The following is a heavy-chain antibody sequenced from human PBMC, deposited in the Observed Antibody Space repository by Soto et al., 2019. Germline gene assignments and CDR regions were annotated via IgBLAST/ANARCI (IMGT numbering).Heavy chain of an antibody. J-gene: IGHJ6*03. CDR2: ISSSSSYI. CDR1: GFTFSSYS. V-gene: IGHV3-21*01. Sequence: PGGSLRLSCAASGFTFSSYSMNWVRQAPGKGLEWVSSISSSSSYIYYADSVKGRFTISRDNAKNSLYLQMNSLRAEDTAVYYCARDGNVVVAARRNHYYYYMDVWGKGTTVTVSS. CDR3: ARDGNVVVAARRNHYYYYMDV. D-gene: IGHD2-15*01.